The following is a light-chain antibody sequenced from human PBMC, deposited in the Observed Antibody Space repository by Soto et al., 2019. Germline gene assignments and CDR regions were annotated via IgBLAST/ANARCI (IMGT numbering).Light chain of an antibody. CDR1: QTIGSN. V-gene: IGKV3D-15*01. CDR3: LQYHNLWA. J-gene: IGKJ1*01. CDR2: GAS. Sequence: EIVMTQSPATLSVSPGESATLSCRASQTIGSNLAWYQHKPGQAPRLLIYGASNRATGIPARFSGSGSGTEFTLTISSLQSEDFTVYSCLQYHNLWAFGQGTKVDIK.